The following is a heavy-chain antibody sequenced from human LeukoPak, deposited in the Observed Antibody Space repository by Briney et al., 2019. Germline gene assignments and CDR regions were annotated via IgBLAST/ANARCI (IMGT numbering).Heavy chain of an antibody. CDR3: ATGDGDSRYYFDS. CDR2: INSDGSST. V-gene: IGHV3-74*01. J-gene: IGHJ4*02. Sequence: PGGSLRLSCTASGFSLSRYWMHWVRQAPGKGLVWVSRINSDGSSTNHADSVKGRFTISRDNAKNTLFLEMNSLRAEDTAVYYCATGDGDSRYYFDSWGQGTQVTVSS. D-gene: IGHD4-17*01. CDR1: GFSLSRYW.